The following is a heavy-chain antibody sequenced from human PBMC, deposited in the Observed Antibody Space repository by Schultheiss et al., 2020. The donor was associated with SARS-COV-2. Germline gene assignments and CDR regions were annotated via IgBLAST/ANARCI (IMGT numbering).Heavy chain of an antibody. V-gene: IGHV3-33*08. CDR3: ARKWEQDAFDI. CDR1: GFTFSSYA. D-gene: IGHD1-26*01. CDR2: IWYDGSNK. Sequence: GGSLRLSCAASGFTFSSYAMSWVRQAPGKGLEWVAVIWYDGSNKYYADSVKGRFTISRDNAKNSLYLQMNSLRAEDTAVYYCARKWEQDAFDIWGQGTMVTVSS. J-gene: IGHJ3*02.